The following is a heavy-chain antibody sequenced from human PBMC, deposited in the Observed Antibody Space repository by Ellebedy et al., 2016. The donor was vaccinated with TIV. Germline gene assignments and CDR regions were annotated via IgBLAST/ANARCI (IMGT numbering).Heavy chain of an antibody. D-gene: IGHD4-17*01. CDR3: ARGGGDYGDYYFDY. V-gene: IGHV4-38-2*02. CDR2: VYYTGTT. J-gene: IGHJ4*02. Sequence: SETLSLXCTVSDYSISNGYFWAWIRQPPGKGLEWIGTVYYTGTTYYNPSLKSRVTLSLDTSKNQFSLKLSSVTAADTAVYYCARGGGDYGDYYFDYWGQGTLVTVSS. CDR1: DYSISNGYF.